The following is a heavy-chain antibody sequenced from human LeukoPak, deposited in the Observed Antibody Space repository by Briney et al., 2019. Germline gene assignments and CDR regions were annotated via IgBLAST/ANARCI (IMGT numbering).Heavy chain of an antibody. J-gene: IGHJ4*02. V-gene: IGHV1-8*01. Sequence: GASVKVSCKASGYTFTSYDINWVRQATGQGLEWMGWMNPNSGNTGYAQKFQGGVTMTRNTSISTAYMELSSLRSEDTAVYYCARSPYYDILTGYYYFDFWGQGTLVTVSS. CDR2: MNPNSGNT. CDR1: GYTFTSYD. D-gene: IGHD3-9*01. CDR3: ARSPYYDILTGYYYFDF.